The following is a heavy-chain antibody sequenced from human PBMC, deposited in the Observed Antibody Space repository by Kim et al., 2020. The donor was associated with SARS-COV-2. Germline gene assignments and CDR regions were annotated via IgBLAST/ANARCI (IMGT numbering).Heavy chain of an antibody. CDR3: ARAGSGWRGGIDY. J-gene: IGHJ4*02. V-gene: IGHV4-59*02. D-gene: IGHD6-19*01. CDR2: FHYSGTT. Sequence: SETLSLTCTVSGGSVRDYYWSWIRQSPGKGLEWIGSFHYSGTTNYSPSLKSRVTTSVDTSKNQFSLKLTSVTVADTAVYYCARAGSGWRGGIDYWGQGTL. CDR1: GGSVRDYY.